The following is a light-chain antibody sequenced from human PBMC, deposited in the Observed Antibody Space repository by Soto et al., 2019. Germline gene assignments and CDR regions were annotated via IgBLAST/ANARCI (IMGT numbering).Light chain of an antibody. J-gene: IGKJ5*01. CDR1: QSLLHITGETF. CDR2: EVS. V-gene: IGKV2D-29*02. CDR3: MQSTQLPPT. Sequence: DVVMTQTPLYLSVAPGQPASISCKSSQSLLHITGETFLFWYLQKPGQSPQLLIYEVSTRVSGVPDRFSGSGSGTDFTPEISRVETDDVGIYYCMQSTQLPPTFGQGTRLEIK.